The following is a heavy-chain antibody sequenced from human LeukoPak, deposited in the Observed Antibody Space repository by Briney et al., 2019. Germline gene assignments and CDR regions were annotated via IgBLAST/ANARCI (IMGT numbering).Heavy chain of an antibody. Sequence: GGSLRLSCAASGFTFDDYGMSWVRQAPGKGLEWVSGINWNGGSTGYADSVKGRFTISRDNSKNTLYLQMNSLRAEDTAVYYCAKSKWYVGGHLDYWGQGTLVTVSS. CDR3: AKSKWYVGGHLDY. J-gene: IGHJ4*02. D-gene: IGHD2-15*01. V-gene: IGHV3-20*04. CDR2: INWNGGST. CDR1: GFTFDDYG.